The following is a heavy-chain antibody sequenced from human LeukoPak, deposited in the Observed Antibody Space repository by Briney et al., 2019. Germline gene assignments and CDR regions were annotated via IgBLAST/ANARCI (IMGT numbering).Heavy chain of an antibody. V-gene: IGHV1-69*06. CDR2: IIPIFGTA. Sequence: ASVKVSCKASGGTFSSYAISWVRQAPGQGLEWMGGIIPIFGTANYAQKFQGRVTITADKSTSTAYMEPSSLRSEDTAVYYCARGTLNYYDDDSYGLFDSWGQGTLVTVSS. J-gene: IGHJ4*02. D-gene: IGHD3-22*01. CDR1: GGTFSSYA. CDR3: ARGTLNYYDDDSYGLFDS.